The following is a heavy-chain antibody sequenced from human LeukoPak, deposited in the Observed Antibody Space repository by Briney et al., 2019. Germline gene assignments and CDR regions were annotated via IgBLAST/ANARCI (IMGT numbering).Heavy chain of an antibody. Sequence: QPGGSLRLSCAASGFTFSDYYMSWIRQAPGKGLEWVSAISGSGGTTYYADSVKGRFTISRDNSKNTLYLQMNSLRAEDTAVYYCAKDRFSSSWFDGSDIWGQGTVVTVSS. CDR3: AKDRFSSSWFDGSDI. D-gene: IGHD6-13*01. CDR2: ISGSGGTT. V-gene: IGHV3-23*01. J-gene: IGHJ3*02. CDR1: GFTFSDYY.